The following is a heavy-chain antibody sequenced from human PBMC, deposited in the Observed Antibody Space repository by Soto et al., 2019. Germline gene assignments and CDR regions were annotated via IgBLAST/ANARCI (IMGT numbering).Heavy chain of an antibody. J-gene: IGHJ4*02. Sequence: GASVKVSCKASGYIFTGYYMHWVRQAPGQGLEWMGWINPNSGDTKYSQKFQGRVTITRDTSASTAYMELSSLRSEDTAVYYCARSSSGWYLNRFDYWGQGTLVTVSS. CDR1: GYIFTGYY. CDR2: INPNSGDT. CDR3: ARSSSGWYLNRFDY. V-gene: IGHV1-2*02. D-gene: IGHD6-19*01.